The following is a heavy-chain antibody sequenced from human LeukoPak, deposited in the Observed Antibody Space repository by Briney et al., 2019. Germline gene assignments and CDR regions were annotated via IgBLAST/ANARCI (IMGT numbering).Heavy chain of an antibody. CDR1: GGSMSSYY. V-gene: IGHV4-4*07. D-gene: IGHD3-16*01. CDR2: THTSCTT. CDR3: ARGDYYDGGGRNWFDP. Sequence: SETLALTCTVSGGSMSSYYWRFIRQPAGKGREGIGPTHTSCTTYSHTSLKSRVTMSVDTSSNPFSLRMTSVTAADTAVYYCARGDYYDGGGRNWFDPWGQGTLVTVSS. J-gene: IGHJ5*02.